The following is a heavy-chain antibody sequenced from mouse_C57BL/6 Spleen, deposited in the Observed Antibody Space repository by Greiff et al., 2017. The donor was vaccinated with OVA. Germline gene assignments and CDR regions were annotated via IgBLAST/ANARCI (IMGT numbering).Heavy chain of an antibody. CDR1: GYTFTSYW. Sequence: VQLQQPGAELVMPGASVKLSCKASGYTFTSYWMHWVKQRPGQGLEWIGEIDPSDSYTNYNQKFKGKSTLTVDKSSSTAYMQLSSLTSEDSADYYCASPHYYGSYYFDYWGQGTTLTVSS. J-gene: IGHJ2*01. CDR2: IDPSDSYT. V-gene: IGHV1-69*01. CDR3: ASPHYYGSYYFDY. D-gene: IGHD1-1*01.